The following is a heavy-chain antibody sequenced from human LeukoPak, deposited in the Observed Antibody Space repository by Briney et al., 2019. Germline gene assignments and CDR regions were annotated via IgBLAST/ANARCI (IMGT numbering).Heavy chain of an antibody. CDR1: GFTFSSYA. D-gene: IGHD3-22*01. J-gene: IGHJ4*02. Sequence: PGGSLRLSRAASGFTFSSYAMSWVRQAPGKGLEWVSAISGSGGSTYYADSVKGRFTISRDNSKNTLYLQMNSLRAEDTAVYYCAKGDYYDSSGYYWGQGTLVTVSS. CDR3: AKGDYYDSSGYY. CDR2: ISGSGGST. V-gene: IGHV3-23*01.